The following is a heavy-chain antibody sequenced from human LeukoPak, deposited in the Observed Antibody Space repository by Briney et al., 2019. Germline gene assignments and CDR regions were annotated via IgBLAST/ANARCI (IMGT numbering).Heavy chain of an antibody. D-gene: IGHD3-22*01. Sequence: PSETLSLTCAVYGGSFSGYYWSWIRQPPGKGLEWIGEINHSGSTNYNPSLKSRVTISVDTSKNQFSLKLSSVTAADTAVYYCARHLKNYYDSSGYYYGQALGFDYWGQGTLVTVSS. J-gene: IGHJ4*02. CDR1: GGSFSGYY. CDR3: ARHLKNYYDSSGYYYGQALGFDY. V-gene: IGHV4-34*01. CDR2: INHSGST.